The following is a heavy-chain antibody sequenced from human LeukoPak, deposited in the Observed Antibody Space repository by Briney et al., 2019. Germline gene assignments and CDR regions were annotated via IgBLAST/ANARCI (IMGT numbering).Heavy chain of an antibody. V-gene: IGHV3-7*05. J-gene: IGHJ1*01. CDR1: GFTFSNYW. CDR3: ARSITIFGVGNFQH. CDR2: IRQDGSEK. D-gene: IGHD3-3*01. Sequence: GGSLRLSCAASGFTFSNYWMGWVRQAPGKGLEWVANIRQDGSEKNYVDSVRGRFTISRDNAMNSLYLQMNSLRAEDTAVYYCARSITIFGVGNFQHWGQGTLVTVSS.